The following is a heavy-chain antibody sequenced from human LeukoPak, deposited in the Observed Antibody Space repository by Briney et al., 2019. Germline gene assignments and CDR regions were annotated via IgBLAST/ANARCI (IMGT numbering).Heavy chain of an antibody. Sequence: SVKVSCNASGGTFSSYAISWVRQAPGQGLEWMGGIIPIFGTANYAQKFQGRVTITADKSTSTAYMELSSLRSEDTAVYYCARDPSSLRFLYGRSPSSGFDPWGQGTLVTVSS. V-gene: IGHV1-69*06. CDR1: GGTFSSYA. D-gene: IGHD4-17*01. CDR2: IIPIFGTA. CDR3: ARDPSSLRFLYGRSPSSGFDP. J-gene: IGHJ5*02.